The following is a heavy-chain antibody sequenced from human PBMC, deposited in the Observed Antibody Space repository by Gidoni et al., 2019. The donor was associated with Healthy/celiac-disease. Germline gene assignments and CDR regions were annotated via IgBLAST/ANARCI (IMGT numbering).Heavy chain of an antibody. V-gene: IGHV3-9*01. D-gene: IGHD5-12*01. Sequence: EVQLVESGGGLVQHGRSLRLSCAASGFTFDDYAMHWVRQAPGKGLEWVSGISWNSGSIGYADSVKGRFTISRDNAKNSLYLQMNSLRAEDTALYYCAKDGPGYSGYDLVGYYFDYWGQGTLVTVSS. CDR2: ISWNSGSI. CDR3: AKDGPGYSGYDLVGYYFDY. J-gene: IGHJ4*02. CDR1: GFTFDDYA.